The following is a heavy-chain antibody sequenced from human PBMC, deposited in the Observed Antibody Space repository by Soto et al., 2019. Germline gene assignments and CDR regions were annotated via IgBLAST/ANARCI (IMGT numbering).Heavy chain of an antibody. CDR3: ARVRGTAGKRYFDY. Sequence: SETLSLTCTVSGGSMIAYYLNWMRQTPGKGLQWIGYTYYSGSTTYNPSLKSRVTISVDSSKNQFSLKLDSVTPADTAVYYCARVRGTAGKRYFDYWGPGTLVTVSS. J-gene: IGHJ4*02. V-gene: IGHV4-59*01. CDR1: GGSMIAYY. D-gene: IGHD6-13*01. CDR2: TYYSGST.